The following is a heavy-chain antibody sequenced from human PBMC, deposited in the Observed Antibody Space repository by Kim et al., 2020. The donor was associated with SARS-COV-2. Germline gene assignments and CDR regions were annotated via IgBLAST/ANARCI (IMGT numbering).Heavy chain of an antibody. D-gene: IGHD3-10*01. V-gene: IGHV4-4*02. J-gene: IGHJ5*02. Sequence: SETLSLTCAVSGGSISSSNWWSWVRQPPGKGLEWIGEIYHSGSTNYNPSLKSRVTISVDKSKNQFSLKLSSVTAADTAVYYCARDLPTTMVRGAARGWFDPWGQGTLVTVSS. CDR3: ARDLPTTMVRGAARGWFDP. CDR1: GGSISSSNW. CDR2: IYHSGST.